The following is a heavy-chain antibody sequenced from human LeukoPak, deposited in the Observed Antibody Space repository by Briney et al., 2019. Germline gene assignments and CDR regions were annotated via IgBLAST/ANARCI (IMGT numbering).Heavy chain of an antibody. CDR2: IYYSGST. V-gene: IGHV4-39*01. D-gene: IGHD3-22*01. CDR1: GGSISSSSYY. CDR3: ARVSTYYDSSGYLYYFDY. Sequence: PSETLSFTCTVSGGSISSSSYYWGWIRQPPGKGLEWIGSIYYSGSTYYNPSLKSRVTISVDTSKNQFSLKLSSVTAADTAVYYCARVSTYYDSSGYLYYFDYWGQGTLVTVSS. J-gene: IGHJ4*02.